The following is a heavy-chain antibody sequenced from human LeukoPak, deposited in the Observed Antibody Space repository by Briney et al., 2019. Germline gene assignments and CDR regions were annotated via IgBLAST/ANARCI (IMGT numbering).Heavy chain of an antibody. Sequence: PSETLSLTCAVYGGSFSGCYWSWIRQPPGKGLEWIGEINHSGSTNYNPSLKSRVTISVDTSKNQFSLKLSSVTAADTAVYYCAMVYYYDSSGYKDYWGQGTLVTVSS. CDR3: AMVYYYDSSGYKDY. V-gene: IGHV4-34*01. J-gene: IGHJ4*02. CDR1: GGSFSGCY. D-gene: IGHD3-22*01. CDR2: INHSGST.